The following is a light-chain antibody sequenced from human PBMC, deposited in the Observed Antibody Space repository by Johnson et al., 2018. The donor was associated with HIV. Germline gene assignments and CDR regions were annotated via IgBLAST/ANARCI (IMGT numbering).Light chain of an antibody. CDR2: DDN. Sequence: QSVLTQPPSVSAAPGQKVTISCSGSSSNIGDNSVSWYQHLPGTAPKLLIYDDNKRPSGIPDRFSGSKSGTSATLGITGLQTGDEADYYCGTWDSSLRVGLVGTGTKVTVL. V-gene: IGLV1-51*01. CDR1: SSNIGDNS. CDR3: GTWDSSLRVGL. J-gene: IGLJ1*01.